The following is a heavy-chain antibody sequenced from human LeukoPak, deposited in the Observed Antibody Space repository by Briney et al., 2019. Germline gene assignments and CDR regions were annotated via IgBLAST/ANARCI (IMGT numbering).Heavy chain of an antibody. CDR3: ARDGDGYTRFDAFDI. V-gene: IGHV3-21*01. J-gene: IGHJ3*02. D-gene: IGHD5-24*01. CDR2: ISSSSSYI. CDR1: GFTFSSYS. Sequence: NSGGSLRLSCAASGFTFSSYSMNWVRQAPGKGLEWVSSISSSSSYIYYADSVKGRFTISRDNAKNSLYLQMNSLRAEGTAVYYCARDGDGYTRFDAFDIWGQGTMVTVSS.